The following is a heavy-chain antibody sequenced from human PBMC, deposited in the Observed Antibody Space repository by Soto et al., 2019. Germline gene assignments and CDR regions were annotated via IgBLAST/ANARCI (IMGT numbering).Heavy chain of an antibody. Sequence: QVQLQESGPGLVKPSQTLSLTCTVSGGSISCGGYYWSWIRQHPGKGLEWIGYIYYSGSTYYNPSLKSRVTISVDTSKNQFSLKLSSVTAADTAVYYCAASCVGCGGFNYYGMDVWGQGTTVTVSS. CDR1: GGSISCGGYY. CDR2: IYYSGST. V-gene: IGHV4-31*03. J-gene: IGHJ6*02. D-gene: IGHD2-21*01. CDR3: AASCVGCGGFNYYGMDV.